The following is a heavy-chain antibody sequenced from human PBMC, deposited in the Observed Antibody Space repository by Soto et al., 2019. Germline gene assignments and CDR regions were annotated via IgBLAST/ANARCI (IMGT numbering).Heavy chain of an antibody. V-gene: IGHV3-30-3*01. CDR2: ISYDGSNK. CDR1: GFTFSSYA. J-gene: IGHJ6*02. D-gene: IGHD2-2*01. CDR3: ARDTQDIVVVPAAGGTYYYYYGMGV. Sequence: QVQLVESGGGVVQPGRSLRLSCAASGFTFSSYAMHWVRQAPGKGLEWVAVISYDGSNKYYADSVKGRFTISRDNSKNTLYLQMNSLRAEDTAVYYCARDTQDIVVVPAAGGTYYYYYGMGVWGQGTTVTVSS.